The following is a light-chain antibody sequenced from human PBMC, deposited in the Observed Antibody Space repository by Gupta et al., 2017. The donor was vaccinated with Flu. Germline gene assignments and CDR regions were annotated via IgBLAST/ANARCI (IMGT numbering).Light chain of an antibody. J-gene: IGKJ1*01. V-gene: IGKV3-20*01. CDR1: HSVPSNY. CDR3: QQYGDSWT. CDR2: ATS. Sequence: PDTLSLSPGQTVTLSCRASHSVPSNYLAWYQQKGGQSPRLLIYATSTRAAGVPDRFSGSGSGTDFTLTITKLEPEDFAVYVCQQYGDSWTFGHGTXVEIK.